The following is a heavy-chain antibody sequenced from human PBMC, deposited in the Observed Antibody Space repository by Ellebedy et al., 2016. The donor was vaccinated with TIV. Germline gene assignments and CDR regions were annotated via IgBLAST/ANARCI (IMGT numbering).Heavy chain of an antibody. V-gene: IGHV1-24*01. Sequence: ASVKVSXXVSGYTLTELSMHWVRQAPGKGLEWMGGFDPEDGETIYAQKFQGRVTITRDTSASTAYMELSRLRSDDTAVYYCARLYSGGTFDYGMDVWGQGTTVTVSS. D-gene: IGHD3-16*01. CDR3: ARLYSGGTFDYGMDV. CDR1: GYTLTELS. J-gene: IGHJ6*02. CDR2: FDPEDGET.